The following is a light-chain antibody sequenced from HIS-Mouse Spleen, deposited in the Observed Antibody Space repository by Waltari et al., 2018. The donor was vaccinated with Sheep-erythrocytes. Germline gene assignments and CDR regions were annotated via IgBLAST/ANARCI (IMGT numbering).Light chain of an antibody. CDR1: STDVGGYNY. Sequence: QSALTQPPSVSGSPGQPVTISCTVPSTDVGGYNYVSWYQQHPCQAPKPVIYDVRHPPSGVPDRCSGSKSGNTASLTIPPLQAEDEADYYCCSYAGSYNHVFATGTNVTVL. V-gene: IGLV2-11*01. J-gene: IGLJ1*01. CDR2: DVR. CDR3: CSYAGSYNHV.